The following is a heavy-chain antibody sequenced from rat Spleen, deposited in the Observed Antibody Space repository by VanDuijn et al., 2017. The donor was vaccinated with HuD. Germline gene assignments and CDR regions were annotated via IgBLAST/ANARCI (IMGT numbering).Heavy chain of an antibody. D-gene: IGHD1-12*02. J-gene: IGHJ4*01. Sequence: EVQLVESGGGLVQPGRSLKLSCAASGFTFGNYGMHWIRQAPTKGLEWVASISPSGAITNDRDSVKGRFTISRDTAKSTLYLQMDSLRSEDTATYYCATDGYYDGTYYSVYVMDAWGQGASVTVSS. CDR1: GFTFGNYG. V-gene: IGHV5-19*01. CDR2: ISPSGAIT. CDR3: ATDGYYDGTYYSVYVMDA.